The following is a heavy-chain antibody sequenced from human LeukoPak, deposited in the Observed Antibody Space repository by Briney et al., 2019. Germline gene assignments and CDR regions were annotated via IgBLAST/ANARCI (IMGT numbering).Heavy chain of an antibody. Sequence: GGSLRLSCAASGFTFSTYWMSWVRQAPGKGLEWVANIKQDGSEKYYADSVKGRFTISRDNSKNTLYLQMNSLRAEDTAVYYCARGPHYYGSGSYKFWGQGTLVTVSS. V-gene: IGHV3-7*01. J-gene: IGHJ4*02. CDR2: IKQDGSEK. D-gene: IGHD3-10*01. CDR1: GFTFSTYW. CDR3: ARGPHYYGSGSYKF.